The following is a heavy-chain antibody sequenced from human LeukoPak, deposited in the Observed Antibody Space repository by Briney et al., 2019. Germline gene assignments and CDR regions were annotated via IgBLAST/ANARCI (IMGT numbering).Heavy chain of an antibody. J-gene: IGHJ4*02. CDR1: GFTFGKYW. CDR3: ARDQYDTWSRRGNFDS. D-gene: IGHD3-3*01. CDR2: IKLDGSEK. Sequence: GVSLRLSCVASGFTFGKYWMSWVRQAPGKGLEWVANIKLDGSEKNYVDSVRGRFTISRDNTKNSLYLQMNSLRAEDTAVFYCARDQYDTWSRRGNFDSWGQGTLVIVSS. V-gene: IGHV3-7*03.